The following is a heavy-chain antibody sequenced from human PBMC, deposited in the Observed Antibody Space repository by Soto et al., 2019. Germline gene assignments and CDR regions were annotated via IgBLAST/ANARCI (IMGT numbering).Heavy chain of an antibody. CDR3: SRLKTYDILNNSDY. D-gene: IGHD3-9*01. CDR1: GASIGTSNW. Sequence: SETLSLTCAVSGASIGTSNWWSWVRQSPGKGLEWIGEIHDSGSTKYNPSLKSRVTISLDKSKNQFSLNVSSVTAADTAVYYCSRLKTYDILNNSDYWGQGSLVTVSS. V-gene: IGHV4-4*02. CDR2: IHDSGST. J-gene: IGHJ4*02.